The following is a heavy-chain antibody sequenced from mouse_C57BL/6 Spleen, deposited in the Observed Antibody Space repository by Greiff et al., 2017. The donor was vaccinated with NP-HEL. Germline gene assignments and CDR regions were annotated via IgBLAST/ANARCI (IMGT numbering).Heavy chain of an antibody. V-gene: IGHV1-81*01. CDR2: IYPRSGNT. D-gene: IGHD1-1*01. Sequence: VQLQQSGAELARPGASVKLSCKASGYTFTSYGISWVKQRTGQGLEWIGEIYPRSGNTYYNEKFKGKATLTADKSSSTAYMELRSLTSEDSAVYFCARADYYGSSYGWYFDVWGTGTTVTVSS. CDR1: GYTFTSYG. CDR3: ARADYYGSSYGWYFDV. J-gene: IGHJ1*03.